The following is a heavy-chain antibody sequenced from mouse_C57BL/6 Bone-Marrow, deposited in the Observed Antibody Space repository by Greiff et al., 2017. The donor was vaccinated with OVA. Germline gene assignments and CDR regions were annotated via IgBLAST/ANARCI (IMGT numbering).Heavy chain of an antibody. Sequence: QVQLQQPGAELVMPGASVTLSCKASGYTFTRYWLHWVKHRPGQGLAWIGAIDTSDSYTNYNQKFKGKSTLTVDKSSSTAYMQLSSLTSEDSAVYHCARGYGSSFAYWGQGTLVTVSA. CDR3: ARGYGSSFAY. CDR1: GYTFTRYW. J-gene: IGHJ3*01. D-gene: IGHD1-1*01. CDR2: IDTSDSYT. V-gene: IGHV1-69*01.